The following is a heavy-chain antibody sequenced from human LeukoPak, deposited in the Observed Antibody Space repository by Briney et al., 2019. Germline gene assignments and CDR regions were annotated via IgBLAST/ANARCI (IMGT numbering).Heavy chain of an antibody. J-gene: IGHJ5*02. CDR2: INTDGSST. CDR1: GFTFSSYW. D-gene: IGHD3-22*01. V-gene: IGHV3-74*01. CDR3: ARVLSGSWDWFDP. Sequence: GGSLRLSCAASGFTFSSYWMHWVRQAPGKGLVWVSRINTDGSSTNYADSVKGRFTISRDNAKNTLYLQMNGLRAEDTAVYYCARVLSGSWDWFDPWGQGTLVTVSS.